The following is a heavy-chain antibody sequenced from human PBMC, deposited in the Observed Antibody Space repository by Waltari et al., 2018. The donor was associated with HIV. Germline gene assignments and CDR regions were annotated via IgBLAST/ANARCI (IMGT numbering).Heavy chain of an antibody. Sequence: EVQLVECGGVLVTPGRSLRLSCTASEFTSGDYARIWFRQAPGKGLEWVGFIRRKAYGGTTEHAASVKGRFTISRDDSKNIAYLQMNSLKTEDTGVYYCSRGHVPDGYGMDVWGQGTTVTVSS. CDR3: SRGHVPDGYGMDV. CDR2: IRRKAYGGTT. CDR1: EFTSGDYA. D-gene: IGHD2-2*01. J-gene: IGHJ6*02. V-gene: IGHV3-49*05.